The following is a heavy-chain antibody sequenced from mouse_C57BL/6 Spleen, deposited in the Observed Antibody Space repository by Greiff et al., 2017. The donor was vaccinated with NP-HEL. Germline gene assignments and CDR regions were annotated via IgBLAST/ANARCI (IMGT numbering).Heavy chain of an antibody. Sequence: VQLQQSGPELVKPGASVKISCKASGYAFSSSWMNWVKQRPGKGLEWIGRIYPGDGDTNYNGKFKGKATLTADKSSSTAYMQLSSLTSEDSAVYFCAREITTAYFDVWGTGTTVTVSS. D-gene: IGHD1-2*01. J-gene: IGHJ1*03. CDR3: AREITTAYFDV. CDR1: GYAFSSSW. CDR2: IYPGDGDT. V-gene: IGHV1-82*01.